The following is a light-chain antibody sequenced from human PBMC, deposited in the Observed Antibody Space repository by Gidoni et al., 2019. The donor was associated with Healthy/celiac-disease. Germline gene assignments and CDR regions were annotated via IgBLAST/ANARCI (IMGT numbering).Light chain of an antibody. CDR2: DAS. Sequence: DIQMTQSPSSLSASVGDRVTITCQASQDISNYLNWYQQKPGKAPKLLNYDASKLETGVPSRFSGSGSGTDFTFTISSLQPEDIATYYCQQYDNLLTFGPGTKVDIK. V-gene: IGKV1-33*01. CDR3: QQYDNLLT. J-gene: IGKJ3*01. CDR1: QDISNY.